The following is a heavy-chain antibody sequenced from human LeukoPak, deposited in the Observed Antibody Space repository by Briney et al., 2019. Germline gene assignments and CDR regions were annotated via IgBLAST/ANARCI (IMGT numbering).Heavy chain of an antibody. CDR3: ATAYYYDSSGYSTRQIFDY. J-gene: IGHJ4*02. Sequence: AASVKVSCTVSGYTLTELSMHWVRQAPGKGLEWMGGFDPEDGETIYAQKFQGRVTMTEDTSTDTAYMELSSLRSEDTAVYYCATAYYYDSSGYSTRQIFDYWGQGTLVTVSS. D-gene: IGHD3-22*01. CDR2: FDPEDGET. CDR1: GYTLTELS. V-gene: IGHV1-24*01.